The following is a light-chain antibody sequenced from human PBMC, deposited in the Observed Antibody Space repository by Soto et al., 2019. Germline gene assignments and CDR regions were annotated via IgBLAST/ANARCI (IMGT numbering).Light chain of an antibody. CDR2: DVN. Sequence: QSVLTQPPSVSGSPGQSVTISCTGTSSDVGGYNYVSWYQQHPGKAPKLMIYDVNKRPSGVPDRFSGSKSGNTASLTVSGLQAEDEADYYCSSYVGSNKGVFGTGTKVTVL. CDR1: SSDVGGYNY. J-gene: IGLJ1*01. V-gene: IGLV2-8*01. CDR3: SSYVGSNKGV.